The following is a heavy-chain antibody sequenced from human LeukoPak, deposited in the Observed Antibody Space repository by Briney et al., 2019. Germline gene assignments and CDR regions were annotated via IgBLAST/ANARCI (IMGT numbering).Heavy chain of an antibody. Sequence: GASVKVSCKASGYTFTGYYMHWVRQAPGQGLEWMGWISAYNGNTNYAQKLQGRVTMTTDTSTSTAYMELRSLRSDDTAVYYCARTPREDWNYYLDNYWGQGTLVTVSS. CDR1: GYTFTGYY. CDR2: ISAYNGNT. V-gene: IGHV1-18*04. CDR3: ARTPREDWNYYLDNY. J-gene: IGHJ4*02. D-gene: IGHD1-7*01.